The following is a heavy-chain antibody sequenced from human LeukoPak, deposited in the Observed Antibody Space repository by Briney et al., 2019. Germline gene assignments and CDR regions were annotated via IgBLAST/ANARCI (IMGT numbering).Heavy chain of an antibody. CDR1: GYTFTSYA. CDR3: ARDGEEDTAMVWGYYYGMDV. V-gene: IGHV1-3*01. J-gene: IGHJ6*02. Sequence: ASVKVSCKASGYTFTSYAMHWVRQAPGQRLEWMGWINAGNGNTKYSQKFQGRVTITRDTSASTAYMELSSLRSEDTAVYYCARDGEEDTAMVWGYYYGMDVWGQGTTVTVSS. CDR2: INAGNGNT. D-gene: IGHD5-18*01.